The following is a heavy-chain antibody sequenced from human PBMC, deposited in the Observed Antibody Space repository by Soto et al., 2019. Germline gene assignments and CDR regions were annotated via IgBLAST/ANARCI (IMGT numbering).Heavy chain of an antibody. Sequence: QVQLVESGGGVVQPGRSLRLSCAASGFTFSSYGMHWVRQAPGKGLEWVAVIWYDGSNKYYADSVKGRFTISRDNSKNTLYLQMNSLRAEDTAVYYCARGRDGYIFPYWGQGTLVTVSS. CDR2: IWYDGSNK. V-gene: IGHV3-33*01. CDR1: GFTFSSYG. CDR3: ARGRDGYIFPY. J-gene: IGHJ4*02. D-gene: IGHD5-12*01.